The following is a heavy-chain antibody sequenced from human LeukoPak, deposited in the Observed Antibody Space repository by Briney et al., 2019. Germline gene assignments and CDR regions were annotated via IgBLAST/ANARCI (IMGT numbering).Heavy chain of an antibody. CDR1: GFTFSSYA. CDR3: ARDAAQWLAFDY. Sequence: PGGSLRLSCAASGFTFSSYAMSWVRQAPGKGLEWVAVIWYDGSNKYYADSVKGRFTISRDNSKNTLYLQMNSLRAEDTAVYYCARDAAQWLAFDYWGQGTLVTVSS. J-gene: IGHJ4*02. CDR2: IWYDGSNK. V-gene: IGHV3-33*08. D-gene: IGHD6-19*01.